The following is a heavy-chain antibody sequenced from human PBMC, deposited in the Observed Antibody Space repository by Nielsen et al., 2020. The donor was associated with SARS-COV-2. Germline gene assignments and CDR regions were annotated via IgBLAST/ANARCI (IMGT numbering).Heavy chain of an antibody. D-gene: IGHD3-22*01. V-gene: IGHV4-34*01. J-gene: IGHJ4*02. CDR2: INHSGST. CDR3: ARRNGSGYYRQFDY. Sequence: SETLSLTCAVYGGSFSGYYWSWIRQPPGKGLEWIGEINHSGSTNYNPSLKSRVTISVDTSKNQFSLKLSSVTAADTAVYYCARRNGSGYYRQFDYWGQGTLVTVS. CDR1: GGSFSGYY.